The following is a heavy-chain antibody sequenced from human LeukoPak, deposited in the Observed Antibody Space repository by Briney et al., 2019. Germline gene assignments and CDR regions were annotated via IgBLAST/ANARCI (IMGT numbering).Heavy chain of an antibody. D-gene: IGHD3-10*01. CDR1: GGTFSSYA. CDR2: IIPILGIA. V-gene: IGHV1-69*04. Sequence: SVKVSCKASGGTFSSYAISWVRQAPGQGLERMGRIIPILGIANYAQKFQGRVTITADKSTSTAYMELSSLRSEDTAVYYCARDPMVRGVIRDYFDYWGQGTLVTVSS. CDR3: ARDPMVRGVIRDYFDY. J-gene: IGHJ4*02.